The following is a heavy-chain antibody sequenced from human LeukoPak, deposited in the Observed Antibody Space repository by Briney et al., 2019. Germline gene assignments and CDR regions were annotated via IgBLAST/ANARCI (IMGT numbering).Heavy chain of an antibody. J-gene: IGHJ4*02. CDR2: ISYDGSNK. CDR1: GFTFSSYG. Sequence: GGSLRLSCAASGFTFSSYGMHWVRQAPGKGLEWVAVISYDGSNKYYADSVKGRFTISRDNSKNTLYLQMNSLRAEDTAVYYCARELRRGGSTSFDYWGQGTLVTVSS. V-gene: IGHV3-30*03. D-gene: IGHD3-16*01. CDR3: ARELRRGGSTSFDY.